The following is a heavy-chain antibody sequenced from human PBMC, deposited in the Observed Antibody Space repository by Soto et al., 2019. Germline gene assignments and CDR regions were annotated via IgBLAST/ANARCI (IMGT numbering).Heavy chain of an antibody. V-gene: IGHV5-51*01. J-gene: IGHJ4*02. CDR2: IYPSDSDT. CDR3: ARGGVSTRTFDY. CDR1: GYNFAGYW. D-gene: IGHD3-3*01. Sequence: PGESLKISCKGSGYNFAGYWIAWVRQMPGKGLELMGIIYPSDSDTRYRPSFQGQVTISAGKPISSAYLQWSSLRASDTAMYYCARGGVSTRTFDYWGQGTPVTVSS.